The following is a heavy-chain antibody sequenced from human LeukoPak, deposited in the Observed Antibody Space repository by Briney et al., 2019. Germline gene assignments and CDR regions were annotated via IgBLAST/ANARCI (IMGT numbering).Heavy chain of an antibody. Sequence: GGSLRLSCAASGFTVSSNYMSWVRQAPGKGLEWVSVIYSGGSAYYADSVKGRFTISRDNSKNTLYLQMNSLRAEDTAVYYCARVVVTGTFYYYYMDVWGKGTTVTVSS. CDR1: GFTVSSNY. V-gene: IGHV3-66*02. J-gene: IGHJ6*03. CDR2: IYSGGSA. D-gene: IGHD1-7*01. CDR3: ARVVVTGTFYYYYMDV.